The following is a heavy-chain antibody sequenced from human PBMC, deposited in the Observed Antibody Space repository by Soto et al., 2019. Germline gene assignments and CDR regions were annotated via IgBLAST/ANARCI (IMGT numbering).Heavy chain of an antibody. CDR3: AMYYYDSSGQTDAFDI. CDR2: IIPIFGTA. V-gene: IGHV1-69*13. D-gene: IGHD3-22*01. Sequence: SVKVSCKASGGTFSSYAISWVRQAPGQGLEWMGGIIPIFGTANYAQKFQGRVTITADESTSTAYMELSSLRSEDTAVYYCAMYYYDSSGQTDAFDIWGQGTMVTVSS. J-gene: IGHJ3*02. CDR1: GGTFSSYA.